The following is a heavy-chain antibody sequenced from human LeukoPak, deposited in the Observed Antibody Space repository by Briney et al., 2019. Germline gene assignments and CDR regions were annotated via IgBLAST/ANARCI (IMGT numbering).Heavy chain of an antibody. CDR3: AKGSDGDPGWAVDY. J-gene: IGHJ4*02. CDR1: GFSFSSYA. V-gene: IGHV3-23*01. CDR2: ISGSGGST. D-gene: IGHD4-17*01. Sequence: PGGSLRLSCAASGFSFSSYAMSCVRQAPGKGVGWVSAISGSGGSTYYADSVKGRFTISRDNSKNTLYLQMNSLGAEDTAVYYWAKGSDGDPGWAVDYWGQGTLVTISS.